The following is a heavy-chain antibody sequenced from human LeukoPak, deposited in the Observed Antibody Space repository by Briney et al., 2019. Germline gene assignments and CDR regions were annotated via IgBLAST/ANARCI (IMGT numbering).Heavy chain of an antibody. V-gene: IGHV3-23*01. CDR2: IGGSGGVT. D-gene: IGHD2-2*01. Sequence: GGSLRLSCAASGFTFSTYALTWVRQAPGKGLEWVSTIGGSGGVTNYADSVKGRFTISRDNSKNPLYLQMNSLRAEDTAVYYCAKDGRGGDCTSASCTNWFGPWGQGTLVTVSS. J-gene: IGHJ5*02. CDR3: AKDGRGGDCTSASCTNWFGP. CDR1: GFTFSTYA.